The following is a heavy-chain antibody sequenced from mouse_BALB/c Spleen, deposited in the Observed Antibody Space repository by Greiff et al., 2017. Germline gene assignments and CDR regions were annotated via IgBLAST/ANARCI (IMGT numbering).Heavy chain of an antibody. CDR2: INPYNGDT. V-gene: IGHV1-37*01. CDR3: GYYDGSSASYFDV. D-gene: IGHD1-1*01. Sequence: VQLQQSGAELVKPGASVKISCTASGFSFTGYFMTWVRQSHGKSLEWIGSINPYNGDTFYTQKVKGNATLTVDNSSSTAHMELLSLKSEDSAVYYCGYYDGSSASYFDVWGAGTTVTVSS. J-gene: IGHJ1*01. CDR1: GFSFTGYF.